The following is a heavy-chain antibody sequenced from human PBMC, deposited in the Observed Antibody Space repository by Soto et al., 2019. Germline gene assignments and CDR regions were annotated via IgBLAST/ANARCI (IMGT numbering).Heavy chain of an antibody. CDR3: TTDLDNWNWVPIDY. J-gene: IGHJ4*02. D-gene: IGHD1-7*01. CDR2: IKSKTDGGTT. CDR1: GFTFSSAW. V-gene: IGHV3-15*01. Sequence: GGSLRLSCAASGFTFSSAWMSWVRQAPGKGLEWVGRIKSKTDGGTTDYAAPVKGRFTISRDDSKNTLYLQMNSLKTEDTAVYYCTTDLDNWNWVPIDYWGQGTLVTVSS.